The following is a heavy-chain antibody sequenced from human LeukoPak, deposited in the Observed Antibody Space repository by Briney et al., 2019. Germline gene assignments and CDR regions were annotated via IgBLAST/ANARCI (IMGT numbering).Heavy chain of an antibody. CDR2: ISAYNGNT. V-gene: IGHV1-18*01. CDR1: GYTFTRYG. J-gene: IGHJ4*02. CDR3: ARSQYDYIWGNYRNPDY. Sequence: ASVKVSCKASGYTFTRYGITWVRQAPGQGLEWMGWISAYNGNTNYAQKVQGRVTMTTDTSTGTAYMELRSLRSDDTAVYYCARSQYDYIWGNYRNPDYWGQGTLVTVSS. D-gene: IGHD3-16*02.